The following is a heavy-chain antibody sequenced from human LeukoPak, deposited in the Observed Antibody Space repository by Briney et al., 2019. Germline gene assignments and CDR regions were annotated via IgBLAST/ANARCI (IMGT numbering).Heavy chain of an antibody. J-gene: IGHJ5*02. Sequence: GGSLRLSCAASGFTFSTHAMSWVRQAPGKGLEWVSAISGSGGSTYYADSVKGRFTISRDNSKNTLYLQMNSLRAEDTAVYYCAKDGGFIVVVPAASFDPWGQGTLVTVSS. CDR1: GFTFSTHA. CDR2: ISGSGGST. D-gene: IGHD2-2*01. CDR3: AKDGGFIVVVPAASFDP. V-gene: IGHV3-23*01.